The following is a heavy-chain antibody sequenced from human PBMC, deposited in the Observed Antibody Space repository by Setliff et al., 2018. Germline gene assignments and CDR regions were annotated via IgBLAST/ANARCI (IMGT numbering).Heavy chain of an antibody. V-gene: IGHV3-73*01. J-gene: IGHJ4*02. CDR3: IRPQTPDDDHSSGYYGF. CDR2: IRAKVGDYAT. CDR1: GFTFSDSA. D-gene: IGHD3-22*01. Sequence: PGGSLRLSCAASGFTFSDSAVHWVRQASGKGLEWVGRIRAKVGDYATAYAASLEGRFTISRDDSKNTAYLQMNSLETEDTALYYCIRPQTPDDDHSSGYYGFWGQGTPVTV.